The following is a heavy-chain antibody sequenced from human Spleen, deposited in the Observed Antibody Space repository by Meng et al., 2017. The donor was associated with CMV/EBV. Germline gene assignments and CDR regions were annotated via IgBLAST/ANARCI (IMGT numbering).Heavy chain of an antibody. D-gene: IGHD1-26*01. J-gene: IGHJ5*02. CDR1: GYSFTTYG. Sequence: ASVKVSCKASGYSFTTYGISWVRQAPGQGLEWMGWISPYIGNTDYAQKFQGRVTMTADTSTNTAYMELRSLTSADTAIYYCARFYRLLYWFDPWGQGTLVTVSS. CDR2: ISPYIGNT. V-gene: IGHV1-18*01. CDR3: ARFYRLLYWFDP.